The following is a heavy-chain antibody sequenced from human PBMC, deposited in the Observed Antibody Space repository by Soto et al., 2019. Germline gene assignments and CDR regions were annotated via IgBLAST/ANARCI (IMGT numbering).Heavy chain of an antibody. J-gene: IGHJ4*02. CDR3: ARDIQDGYNDY. Sequence: SETLSLTCTVSGGSISSYYWSWVRQPPGKGLEWIGYIYYSGSTNYNPSLKSRVTISVDTSKNQFSLKLSSATAADTAVYYCARDIQDGYNDYWGQGTLVTVSS. CDR1: GGSISSYY. CDR2: IYYSGST. V-gene: IGHV4-59*01. D-gene: IGHD5-12*01.